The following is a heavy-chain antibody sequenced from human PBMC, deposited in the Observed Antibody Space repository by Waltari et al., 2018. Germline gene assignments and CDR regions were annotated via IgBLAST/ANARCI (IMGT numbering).Heavy chain of an antibody. V-gene: IGHV3-48*01. D-gene: IGHD6-19*01. CDR1: GFTFSSYS. CDR2: ISSSSTI. J-gene: IGHJ4*02. CDR3: ARDAYSSGWEAWDY. Sequence: EVQLVESGGGLVQPGGSLRLSCAASGFTFSSYSMNWVRQAPGKGLEWVSYISSSSTIYYADSVKVRFTISRDNAKNSLYLQMNSLRAEDTAVYYCARDAYSSGWEAWDYWGQGTLVTVSS.